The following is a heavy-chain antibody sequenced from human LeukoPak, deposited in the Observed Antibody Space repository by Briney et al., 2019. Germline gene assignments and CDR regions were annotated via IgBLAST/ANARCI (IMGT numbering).Heavy chain of an antibody. D-gene: IGHD1-7*01. V-gene: IGHV3-21*01. CDR3: ARDRDWNSGFDY. CDR1: GFTRSTYN. Sequence: AGGSLRLSCAASGFTRSTYNMKWVRQAPRKGLEWVSSISTSSSYIYYADSVKGRFTISRDNARNSLYLQMNSLRAEDTAVYYCARDRDWNSGFDYWGQGTLVTVSS. J-gene: IGHJ4*02. CDR2: ISTSSSYI.